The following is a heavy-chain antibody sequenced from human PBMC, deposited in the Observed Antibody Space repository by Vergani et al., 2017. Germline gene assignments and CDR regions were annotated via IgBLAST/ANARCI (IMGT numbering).Heavy chain of an antibody. CDR1: GYTFIIYG. V-gene: IGHV1-18*01. CDR3: ARPNWGYGGMDV. D-gene: IGHD7-27*01. J-gene: IGHJ6*02. CDR2: ISNHNGKT. Sequence: QVQLVQSGAAVKKPGASVKVSCKASGYTFIIYGISWVRQAPGQGLEWMGWISNHNGKTDYSQKFQGRVTMTTDISASTAYMELRSLRSDDTAMYYCARPNWGYGGMDVWGQGTTVTVSS.